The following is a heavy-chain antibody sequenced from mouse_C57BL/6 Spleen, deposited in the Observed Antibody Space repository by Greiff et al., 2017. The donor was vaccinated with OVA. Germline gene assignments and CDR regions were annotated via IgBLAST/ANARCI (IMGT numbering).Heavy chain of an antibody. CDR3: ARACDYGEGAWFAY. Sequence: EVHLVESGGGLVKPGGSLKLSCAASGFTFSSYAMSWVRQTPEKRLEWVATISDGGSYTYYPDNVKGRFTISRDNAKNNLYLQMSHLKSEDTAMYYCARACDYGEGAWFAYWGQGTLVTVSA. V-gene: IGHV5-4*01. J-gene: IGHJ3*01. CDR1: GFTFSSYA. D-gene: IGHD2-4*01. CDR2: ISDGGSYT.